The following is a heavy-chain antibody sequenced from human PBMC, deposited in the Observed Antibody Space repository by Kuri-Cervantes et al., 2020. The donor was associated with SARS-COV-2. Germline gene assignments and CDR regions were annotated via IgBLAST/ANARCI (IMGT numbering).Heavy chain of an antibody. D-gene: IGHD3-3*01. J-gene: IGHJ4*02. Sequence: LSLTCAASGFTFSSYDMHWVRQATGKGLEWVSAISGSGGSTYYADSVKGRFTISRDNSKNTLYLQMNSLRAEDTAVYYCAKDFGFDLPFDYWGQGTLVTVSS. CDR3: AKDFGFDLPFDY. V-gene: IGHV3-23*01. CDR2: ISGSGGST. CDR1: GFTFSSYD.